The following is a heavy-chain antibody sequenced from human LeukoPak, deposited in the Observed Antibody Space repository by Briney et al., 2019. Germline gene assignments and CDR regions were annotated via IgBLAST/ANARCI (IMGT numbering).Heavy chain of an antibody. V-gene: IGHV1-2*02. CDR2: INPNSGGT. CDR1: GYTFTDYY. CDR3: ARGYCSAGSCTLLDY. D-gene: IGHD2-15*01. Sequence: APVKVSCKASGYTFTDYYMHWVRQAPGQGLEWMGWINPNSGGTNYAQKFQGRVAMARDTSISTAYLELSRLRSDDTAIYYCARGYCSAGSCTLLDYWGQGTLVTVSS. J-gene: IGHJ4*02.